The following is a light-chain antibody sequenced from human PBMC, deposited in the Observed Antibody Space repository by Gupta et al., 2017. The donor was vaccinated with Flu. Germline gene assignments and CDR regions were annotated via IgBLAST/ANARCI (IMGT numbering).Light chain of an antibody. Sequence: EIVLTPPPGTLSLSPGERATLSCTASQSVSSSYLAWYQQKPGQAPRPLIYGASSRATGIPDRFSGSGSGTDFTLTISRLEPEDVAVYYCQQYGSSPLATFGPGTKVDIK. CDR1: QSVSSSY. J-gene: IGKJ3*01. CDR2: GAS. V-gene: IGKV3-20*01. CDR3: QQYGSSPLAT.